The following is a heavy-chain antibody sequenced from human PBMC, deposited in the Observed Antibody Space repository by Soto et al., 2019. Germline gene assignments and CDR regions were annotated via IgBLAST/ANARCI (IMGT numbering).Heavy chain of an antibody. CDR1: GGSISSGGYY. Sequence: LSLTCTVSGGSISSGGYYWSWIRQHPGKGLEWIGYIYYSGSTYYNPSLKSRVTISVDTSKNQFSLKLSSVTAADTAVYYCARVKGYCSGGSCPWVFGWFDPWGQGTLVTV. D-gene: IGHD2-15*01. V-gene: IGHV4-31*03. CDR3: ARVKGYCSGGSCPWVFGWFDP. J-gene: IGHJ5*02. CDR2: IYYSGST.